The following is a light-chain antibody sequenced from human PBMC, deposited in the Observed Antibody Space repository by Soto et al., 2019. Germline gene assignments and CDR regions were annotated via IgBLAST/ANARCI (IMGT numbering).Light chain of an antibody. J-gene: IGLJ2*01. CDR3: QSYDSSLSGPVV. CDR2: ANN. CDR1: SSNIGANYD. V-gene: IGLV1-40*01. Sequence: QSVLTQPPSVSGAPGQTVTISCTGSSSNIGANYDVHWYQHLPGTAPKLLIYANNNRPSGVPDRFSGSKSGTSASLAITGLQAEDEADYYCQSYDSSLSGPVVFGGGTQLTVL.